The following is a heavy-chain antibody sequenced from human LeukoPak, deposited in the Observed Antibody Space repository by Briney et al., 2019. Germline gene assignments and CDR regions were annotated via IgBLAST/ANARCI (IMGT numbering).Heavy chain of an antibody. D-gene: IGHD6-13*01. CDR1: GGSISSGYY. CDR2: IYHSGST. J-gene: IGHJ4*02. CDR3: TRGDAAAAARVDY. V-gene: IGHV4-38-2*02. Sequence: SETLSLTCTVSGGSISSGYYWGWIRQPPGKGLEWIGSIYHSGSTYYNPSLKSRFTISVDTSKNQFSLKLTSVTAADTAVYYCTRGDAAAAARVDYWGQGTLVTVSS.